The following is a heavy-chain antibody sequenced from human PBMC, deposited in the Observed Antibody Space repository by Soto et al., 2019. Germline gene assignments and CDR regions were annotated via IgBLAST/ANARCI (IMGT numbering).Heavy chain of an antibody. CDR3: ASGIRSVLVY. CDR1: GFIFSNYG. Sequence: QVQLVESGGGVVQPGGSLSLSCVASGFIFSNYGMHWVRQPPGKGLEWVAVITSDEKIKQYADSGRSRFAISRDNSKNTLYLQMTSLRAELTAIYYCASGIRSVLVYWGQGTLGTVS. CDR2: ITSDEKIK. D-gene: IGHD6-6*01. V-gene: IGHV3-33*01. J-gene: IGHJ4*02.